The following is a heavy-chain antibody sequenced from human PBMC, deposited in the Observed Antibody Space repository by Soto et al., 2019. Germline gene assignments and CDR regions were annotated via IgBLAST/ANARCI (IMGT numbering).Heavy chain of an antibody. J-gene: IGHJ2*01. Sequence: QVQLQESGPGLVKPSQTLSLTCTVSGGSISSGGYYWSWIRQHPGKGLEWIGDIYYSWSTSYNPSLKSRVTVSGDTSKNQFSLKLSSVTAADTAVYYCARGPDSSHWYFDLWGRGTLVTVSS. CDR1: GGSISSGGYY. CDR2: IYYSWST. D-gene: IGHD3-3*01. V-gene: IGHV4-31*03. CDR3: ARGPDSSHWYFDL.